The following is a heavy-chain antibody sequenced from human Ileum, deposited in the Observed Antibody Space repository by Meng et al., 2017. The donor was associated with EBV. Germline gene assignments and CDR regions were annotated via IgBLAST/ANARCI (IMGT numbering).Heavy chain of an antibody. CDR2: MSYTGST. CDR1: NGSVSSYGYY. Sequence: HLQESGPGLVKSSATLSRTCSVSNGSVSSYGYYWTWIRQPPGKGLEWIGYMSYTGSTNYKSTLKSRVTISVDKSKNQFSLKLSSVTAADTAVYYCARERGGGDRGIQWGQGTLVTVS. CDR3: ARERGGGDRGIQ. V-gene: IGHV4-61*08. D-gene: IGHD2-21*02. J-gene: IGHJ4*02.